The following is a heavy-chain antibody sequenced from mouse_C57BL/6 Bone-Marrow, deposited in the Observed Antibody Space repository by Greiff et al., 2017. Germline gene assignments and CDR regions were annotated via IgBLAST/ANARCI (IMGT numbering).Heavy chain of an antibody. J-gene: IGHJ3*01. CDR2: INPSSGYT. CDR3: ARSGFAY. Sequence: VQLQQSGAELAKPGASVKMSCKASGYTFTSYCMHWVKQRPGQGLEWIGYINPSSGYTKYNQKFKDKATCTANKSSSTAYMPMSSRTDEDAAVYYYARSGFAYWGQGTLVTVSA. V-gene: IGHV1-7*01. CDR1: GYTFTSYC.